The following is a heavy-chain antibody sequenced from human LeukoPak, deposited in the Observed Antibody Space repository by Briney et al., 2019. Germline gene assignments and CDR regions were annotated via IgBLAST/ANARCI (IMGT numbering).Heavy chain of an antibody. Sequence: PSETLSLTCTVSGGSITSKTYYWAWIRQPPGKGLEWIGSIYYNGSTYYTPSLKSRLTISVDASKNQFSLKLSSVAAADTAVYYCARTPPPDFYDSSGYYYEGGDYWGQGTLVTVSS. CDR2: IYYNGST. V-gene: IGHV4-39*01. J-gene: IGHJ4*02. D-gene: IGHD3-22*01. CDR3: ARTPPPDFYDSSGYYYEGGDY. CDR1: GGSITSKTYY.